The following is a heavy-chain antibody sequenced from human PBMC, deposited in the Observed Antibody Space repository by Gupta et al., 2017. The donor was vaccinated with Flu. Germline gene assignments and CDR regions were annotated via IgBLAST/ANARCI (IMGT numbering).Heavy chain of an antibody. Sequence: GKGLEWVSGIRGGGDGISDAESVKVRFTILRDNPKNKLYLQMKSLRVEDTAIYYCAKGSYNNSGEAVDWGQGTLVTVSS. D-gene: IGHD3-22*01. CDR2: IRGGGDGI. J-gene: IGHJ4*02. V-gene: IGHV3-23*01. CDR3: AKGSYNNSGEAVD.